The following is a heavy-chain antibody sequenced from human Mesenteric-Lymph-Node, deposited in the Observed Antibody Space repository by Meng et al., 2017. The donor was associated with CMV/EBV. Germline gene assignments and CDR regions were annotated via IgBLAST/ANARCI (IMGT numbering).Heavy chain of an antibody. V-gene: IGHV4-38-2*02. CDR2: IYHSGST. D-gene: IGHD2-2*02. Sequence: SETLSLTCTVSGYSISSGYYWGWIRQPPGKGLEWIGSIYHSGSTYYNPSLKSRVTISVDTSKNQFSLKLSSVTAADTAVYYCARDQYHLLYFDSWGQGTLVTVSS. CDR3: ARDQYHLLYFDS. J-gene: IGHJ4*02. CDR1: GYSISSGYY.